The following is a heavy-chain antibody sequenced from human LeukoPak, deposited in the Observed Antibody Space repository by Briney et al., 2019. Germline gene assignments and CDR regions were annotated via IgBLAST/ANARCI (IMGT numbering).Heavy chain of an antibody. CDR2: IIPIFGTA. D-gene: IGHD2-2*01. J-gene: IGHJ4*02. V-gene: IGHV1-69*13. Sequence: SVKVCCKASGGTFSSYAISWVRQAPGQGLEWRGRIIPIFGTANYAQKFQGRVTMTADESTSTAYMELSSLRSEDTAVYYCAREGSGTRYFDYWGQGTLVTVSS. CDR3: AREGSGTRYFDY. CDR1: GGTFSSYA.